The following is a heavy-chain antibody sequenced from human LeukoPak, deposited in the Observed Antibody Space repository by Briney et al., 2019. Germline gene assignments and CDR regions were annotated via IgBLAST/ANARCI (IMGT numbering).Heavy chain of an antibody. D-gene: IGHD4-11*01. V-gene: IGHV4-30-2*01. CDR2: IYHSGST. CDR3: ARNRLTTASWFDP. CDR1: GGSISSGGYS. Sequence: PSETLSLTCAVSGGSISSGGYSWSWIRQPPGKGLEWIGYIYHSGSTYYNPSLKSRVTISVDRSKNQFSLKLSSVTAADTAVYYCARNRLTTASWFDPWGQGTLVTVSS. J-gene: IGHJ5*02.